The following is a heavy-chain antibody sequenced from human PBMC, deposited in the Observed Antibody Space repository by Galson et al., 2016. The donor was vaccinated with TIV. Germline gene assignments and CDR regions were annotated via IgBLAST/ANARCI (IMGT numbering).Heavy chain of an antibody. CDR3: TLLRGYGGNSWS. CDR2: IRSNTDGGTT. CDR1: GFTFSNAW. Sequence: SLRLSCAASGFTFSNAWMSWVRQAPGKGLEWVGRIRSNTDGGTTDYASPVKGRFSISRDDSKNTLYLQMNSLKTEDTAVYYCTLLRGYGGNSWSWGQGTLVTVSS. D-gene: IGHD4-23*01. J-gene: IGHJ5*02. V-gene: IGHV3-15*01.